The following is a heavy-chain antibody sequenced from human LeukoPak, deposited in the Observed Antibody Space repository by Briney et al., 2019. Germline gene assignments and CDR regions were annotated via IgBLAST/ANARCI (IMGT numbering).Heavy chain of an antibody. CDR3: ARETTVVTPGRSDVFDI. V-gene: IGHV4-59*01. D-gene: IGHD4-23*01. CDR1: GGSFSGYY. J-gene: IGHJ3*02. CDR2: IYYSGST. Sequence: PSETLSLTCAVYGGSFSGYYWNWIRQPPGKGLERIGYIYYSGSTNYNPSLKSRVTISVDTSKNQFSLKLSSVTAADTAVYYCARETTVVTPGRSDVFDIWGQGTMVTVSS.